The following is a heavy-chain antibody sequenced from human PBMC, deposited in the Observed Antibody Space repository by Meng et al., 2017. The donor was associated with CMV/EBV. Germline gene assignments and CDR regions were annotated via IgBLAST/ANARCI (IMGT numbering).Heavy chain of an antibody. V-gene: IGHV1-69*10. CDR2: IIPILGIA. CDR1: GGTFSSYA. J-gene: IGHJ6*02. D-gene: IGHD1-26*01. Sequence: SVKVSCKASGGTFSSYAISWVRQAPGQGLEWMGGIIPILGIANYAQKFQGRVTITADKSTSTAYMELSSLRSEDTAVYYCARTGKKWELLPYYYYYGMDVWGQGTTVTVSS. CDR3: ARTGKKWELLPYYYYYGMDV.